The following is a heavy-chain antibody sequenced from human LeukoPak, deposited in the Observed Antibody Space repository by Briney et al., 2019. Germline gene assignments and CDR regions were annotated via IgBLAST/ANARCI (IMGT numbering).Heavy chain of an antibody. J-gene: IGHJ3*02. D-gene: IGHD4-23*01. CDR1: GYTFTSYG. CDR3: ARRLGLRWDLQAFDI. V-gene: IGHV1-8*03. Sequence: GASVKVSCKASGYTFTSYGISWVRQAPGQGLEWMGWMNPDSGNTGHAQKFQGRVTITRNTSISTAYMELSSLKSDDTAVYYCARRLGLRWDLQAFDIWGQGTMVTVSS. CDR2: MNPDSGNT.